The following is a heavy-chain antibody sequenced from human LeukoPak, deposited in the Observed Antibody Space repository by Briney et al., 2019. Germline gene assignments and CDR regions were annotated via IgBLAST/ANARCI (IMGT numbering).Heavy chain of an antibody. D-gene: IGHD3-22*01. CDR2: IYSGGST. Sequence: GGSLRLSCAASGFTVSSNYMSWVRQAQGKGLEWVSVIYSGGSTYYADSVKGRFTISRDNSKNTLYLQMNSLRAEDTAVYYCARDRYYDSSGYYYRDDAFDIWGQGTMVTVSS. V-gene: IGHV3-66*01. J-gene: IGHJ3*02. CDR1: GFTVSSNY. CDR3: ARDRYYDSSGYYYRDDAFDI.